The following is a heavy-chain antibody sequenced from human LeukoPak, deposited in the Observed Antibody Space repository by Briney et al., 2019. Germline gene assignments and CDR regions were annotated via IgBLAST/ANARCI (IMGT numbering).Heavy chain of an antibody. D-gene: IGHD6-19*01. V-gene: IGHV4-38-2*02. J-gene: IGHJ4*02. CDR2: IYHSGST. Sequence: SKTLSLTCTVSGYSISSGYYWGWIRQPPGKGLEWIGSIYHSGSTYYNPSLKSRVTISVDTSKNQFSLKLSSVTAADTAVYYCARLRSSGWYAYFDYWGQGTLVTVSS. CDR3: ARLRSSGWYAYFDY. CDR1: GYSISSGYY.